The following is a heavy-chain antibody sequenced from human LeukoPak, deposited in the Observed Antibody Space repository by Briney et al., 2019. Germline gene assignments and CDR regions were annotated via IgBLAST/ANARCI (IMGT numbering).Heavy chain of an antibody. V-gene: IGHV1-69*05. CDR2: IIPIFGTA. Sequence: SVKVSCKASGGTFSSYAISWVRQAPGQGLEWMGGIIPIFGTANYAQKFQGRVTITTDESTSTAYMELSSLRSEDTAVYYCARERGSSGLMDVWGKGTTVTVSS. D-gene: IGHD1-26*01. CDR1: GGTFSSYA. J-gene: IGHJ6*03. CDR3: ARERGSSGLMDV.